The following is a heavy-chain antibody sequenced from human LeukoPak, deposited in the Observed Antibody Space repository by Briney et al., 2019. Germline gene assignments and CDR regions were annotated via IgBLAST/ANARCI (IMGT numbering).Heavy chain of an antibody. CDR3: AKFHSSYYPAHFDY. CDR1: GLTFSSYA. CDR2: INNNGGST. D-gene: IGHD3-22*01. J-gene: IGHJ4*02. V-gene: IGHV3-23*01. Sequence: GGSLRLSCAASGLTFSSYAMSWVRQAPGKGLEWASGINNNGGSTYYADSVKGRFTISRDNSKNTPYLQMNSLRVEDTAVYYCAKFHSSYYPAHFDYWGQGTPVTVSS.